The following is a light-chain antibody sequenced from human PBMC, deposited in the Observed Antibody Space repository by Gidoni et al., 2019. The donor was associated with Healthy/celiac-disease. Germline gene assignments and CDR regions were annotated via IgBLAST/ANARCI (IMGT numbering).Light chain of an antibody. CDR1: QGISSY. CDR2: AAS. J-gene: IGKJ1*01. V-gene: IGKV1-9*01. Sequence: DIQFTQSPSFLSASVGDRVTITCRASQGISSYLAWYQQKPGKAPKLLIYAASTLQSGVPSRFSGSGSGTEFTLTISSLQPEDFATYYCQQLNSYLSWTFGQXTKVEIK. CDR3: QQLNSYLSWT.